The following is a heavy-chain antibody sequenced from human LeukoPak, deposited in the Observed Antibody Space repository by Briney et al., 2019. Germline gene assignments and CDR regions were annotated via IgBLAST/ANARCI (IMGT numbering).Heavy chain of an antibody. CDR2: IYFSGNT. J-gene: IGHJ4*02. Sequence: PSETLSLTCTVSGGSISSRSYYWGWIRQPPGKGLEWIGSIYFSGNTYYNPSLKSRLTISVDTSKNQFSLKLSSVTAADTAVHYCARHKGGSSLFDYWGQGTLVTVSS. V-gene: IGHV4-39*01. D-gene: IGHD6-13*01. CDR1: GGSISSRSYY. CDR3: ARHKGGSSLFDY.